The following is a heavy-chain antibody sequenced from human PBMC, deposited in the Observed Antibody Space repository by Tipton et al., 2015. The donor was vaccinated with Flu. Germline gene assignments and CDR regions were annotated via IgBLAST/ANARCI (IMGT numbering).Heavy chain of an antibody. V-gene: IGHV4-61*02. D-gene: IGHD2-2*01. CDR2: IYTSGST. CDR3: ARDDCSSTSCYVSPNYYYGMDV. CDR1: GGSISSGSYY. Sequence: TLSLTCTVSGGSISSGSYYWSWIRQPAGKGLEWIGRIYTSGSTYYNPSLKSRVTISVDTSKNQFSLKLSSVTAADTAVYYCARDDCSSTSCYVSPNYYYGMDVWGQGTTVTVSS. J-gene: IGHJ6*02.